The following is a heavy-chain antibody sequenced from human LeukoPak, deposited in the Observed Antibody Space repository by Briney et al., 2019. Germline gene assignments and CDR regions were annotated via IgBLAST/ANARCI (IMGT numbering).Heavy chain of an antibody. Sequence: GGSLRLSCAASGFTFSSYWMSWVRQAPGKGPEWVAIIKQDGSEKYYLDSVKGRFTISRDNAENSLYLQMNSLRAEDTAVYYCARDTSSIVGPRFDYWGQGILVTVSS. D-gene: IGHD1-26*01. CDR3: ARDTSSIVGPRFDY. J-gene: IGHJ4*02. CDR1: GFTFSSYW. CDR2: IKQDGSEK. V-gene: IGHV3-7*01.